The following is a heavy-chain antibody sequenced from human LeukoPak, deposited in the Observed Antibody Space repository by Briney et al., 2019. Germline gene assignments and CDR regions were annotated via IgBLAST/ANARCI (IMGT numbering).Heavy chain of an antibody. V-gene: IGHV3-23*01. CDR2: ITGSGDST. D-gene: IGHD4/OR15-4a*01. CDR3: VYGSDSDYGGYPGLFDY. CDR1: GFTFSTYA. J-gene: IGHJ4*02. Sequence: GGSLRLSCAASGFTFSTYAMSWVRQAPGKGLEWVSAITGSGDSTYYTDSVKGRFSVSRDNSKSTVYLQMNSLRVEDTAVYYCVYGSDSDYGGYPGLFDYWGQGTLVTVSS.